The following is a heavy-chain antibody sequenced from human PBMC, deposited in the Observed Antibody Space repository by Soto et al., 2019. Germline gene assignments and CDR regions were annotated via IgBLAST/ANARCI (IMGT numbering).Heavy chain of an antibody. CDR3: ARDGKVSGSATHWFDP. D-gene: IGHD1-26*01. J-gene: IGHJ5*02. CDR1: GGSISNYY. V-gene: IGHV4-59*01. CDR2: IFYSGST. Sequence: QVQLQESGPGLVKPSETLSLTCTVSGGSISNYYWSWIRQPPGKGLEWIGCIFYSGSTNYSPSLRSRCTISVATSKNQCSLELSSVTAADTAVYYCARDGKVSGSATHWFDPWGQGTLVTVSS.